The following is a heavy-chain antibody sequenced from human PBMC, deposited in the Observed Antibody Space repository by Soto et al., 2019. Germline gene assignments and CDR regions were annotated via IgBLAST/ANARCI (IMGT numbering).Heavy chain of an antibody. CDR2: IYYSGST. CDR3: ARTVIGGFDY. J-gene: IGHJ4*02. V-gene: IGHV4-59*01. CDR1: GGSISSDY. Sequence: QVKLQESGPGLVKPSETLSLTCTVSGGSISSDYWSWIRQPPGKGLEWIAYIYYSGSTNYNPSLKSRVAISGDTSKNQFSLKLSSVTAADTAVYYWARTVIGGFDYWGQGTLVTVSS. D-gene: IGHD3-16*02.